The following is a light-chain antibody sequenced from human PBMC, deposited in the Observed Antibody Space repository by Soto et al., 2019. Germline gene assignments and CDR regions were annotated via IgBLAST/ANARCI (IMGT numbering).Light chain of an antibody. CDR2: DAS. CDR1: QDISNY. J-gene: IGKJ2*01. CDR3: QQYDTLPPYT. Sequence: DIQMTQSPSSLSASVGDRVTITCQASQDISNYLNWYQQKPGKAPKLLIYDASNLETGVPSRFSGSGSGTDLTFTISSLQPEDIATYYCQQYDTLPPYTFGQGTKLEIK. V-gene: IGKV1-33*01.